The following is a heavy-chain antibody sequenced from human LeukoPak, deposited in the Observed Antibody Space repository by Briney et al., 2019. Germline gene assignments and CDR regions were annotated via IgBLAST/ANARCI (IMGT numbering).Heavy chain of an antibody. D-gene: IGHD1-26*01. V-gene: IGHV3-7*01. CDR2: IEQNGSEK. CDR3: APEASYYGGGVDY. CDR1: GFTFSSYW. J-gene: IGHJ4*02. Sequence: GGSLRLSCAASGFTFSSYWMSWVRQAPGKGLEWVADIEQNGSEKYYVDSVKGRFTISRDNAKNSLYLQMNSLRAEDTAVYYCAPEASYYGGGVDYWGQGTLVTVSS.